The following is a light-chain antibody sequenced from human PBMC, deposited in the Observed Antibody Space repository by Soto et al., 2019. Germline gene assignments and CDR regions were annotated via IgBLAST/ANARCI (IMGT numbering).Light chain of an antibody. CDR3: QQSYSKGST. Sequence: IRMTQSPSSLSSSVGDRVTITXRASHSSSTYLHWYQQKPGXAPKXXXDYXSSLQRGCPSRLSGSGSGTDFTLTISSLQPEDCSTYDCQQSYSKGSTFGQGTRLEIK. J-gene: IGKJ5*01. V-gene: IGKV1-39*01. CDR2: YXS. CDR1: HSSSTY.